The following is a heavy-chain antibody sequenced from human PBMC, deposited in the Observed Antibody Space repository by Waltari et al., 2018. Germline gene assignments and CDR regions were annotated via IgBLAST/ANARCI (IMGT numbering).Heavy chain of an antibody. D-gene: IGHD6-19*01. Sequence: EVQLVESGGGLVQPGGSLRLSCAASGFTFSSYWMHWVRQAPGKGLVWVSRINSDGSSTSYADSAKGRFTISRDNSRNTLYLQMNSLRAEDTAVYYCASRSSGEIVRAFDVWGQGTMVTVSS. CDR1: GFTFSSYW. CDR2: INSDGSST. V-gene: IGHV3-74*01. CDR3: ASRSSGEIVRAFDV. J-gene: IGHJ3*01.